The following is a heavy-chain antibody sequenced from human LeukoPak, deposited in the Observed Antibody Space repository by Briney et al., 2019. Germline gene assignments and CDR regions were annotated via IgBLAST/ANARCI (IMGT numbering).Heavy chain of an antibody. CDR1: GYTFTSYA. CDR2: INPSDGST. Sequence: GASVKVSCKASGYTFTSYAMHWVRQAPGQRLEWMGIINPSDGSTSYPQRFQGRVTMTRDTSTSTVYMELSSLISEDSALYYCARSAYTYSSYFDYWGQGTLVTVSS. J-gene: IGHJ4*02. CDR3: ARSAYTYSSYFDY. D-gene: IGHD5-18*01. V-gene: IGHV1-46*01.